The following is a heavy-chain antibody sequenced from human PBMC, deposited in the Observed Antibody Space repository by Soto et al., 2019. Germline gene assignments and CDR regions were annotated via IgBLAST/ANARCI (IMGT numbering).Heavy chain of an antibody. Sequence: QVQLVQSGAEVKKPGASVKVSCKASGYTFTSYYMHWVRQAPGQGLEWMGIINPSGGSTSYAQKFQCRVTMTRDTSTSTVYMELSSLRSEDTAVYYCARDPAGSRGSGWTPNDDWGQGTLVTVSS. V-gene: IGHV1-46*01. CDR1: GYTFTSYY. CDR3: ARDPAGSRGSGWTPNDD. D-gene: IGHD6-19*01. CDR2: INPSGGST. J-gene: IGHJ4*02.